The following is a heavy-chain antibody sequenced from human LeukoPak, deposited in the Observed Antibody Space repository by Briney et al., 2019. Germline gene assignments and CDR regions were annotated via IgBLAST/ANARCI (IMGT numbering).Heavy chain of an antibody. CDR2: MNPNSGNT. J-gene: IGHJ4*02. V-gene: IGHV1-8*01. Sequence: GASVKVSCKASGYTFTSYDINWVRQATGQGLEWMGWMNPNSGNTGYARKFQGRVTMTRNTSISTAYMELSSLRSEDTAVYYCASGYSSGWFPSDYWGQGTLVTVSS. D-gene: IGHD6-19*01. CDR3: ASGYSSGWFPSDY. CDR1: GYTFTSYD.